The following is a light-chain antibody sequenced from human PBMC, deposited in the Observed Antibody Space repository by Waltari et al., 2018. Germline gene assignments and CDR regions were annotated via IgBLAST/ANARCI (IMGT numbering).Light chain of an antibody. CDR3: QQYYFPPDT. Sequence: QMTDSPSSVSASGGDRVPITCRASQGISNSLAWHQQQPGKAPKLLPYGASRLESVVPPMFSGSGSGTDYTLTISSVQPDDFATYYCQQYYFPPDTFGQGTKLDIK. V-gene: IGKV1-NL1*01. CDR1: QGISNS. J-gene: IGKJ2*01. CDR2: GAS.